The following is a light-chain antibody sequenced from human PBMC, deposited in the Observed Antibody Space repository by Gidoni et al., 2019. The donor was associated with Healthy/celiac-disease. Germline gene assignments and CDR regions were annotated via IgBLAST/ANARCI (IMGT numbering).Light chain of an antibody. CDR3: QQYGSSPQT. CDR2: GAS. J-gene: IGKJ1*01. CDR1: QSVSSSY. Sequence: DIVLTQSPGTLSLSPGERATRSCRASQSVSSSYLAWYQQKPGQAPRLLIYGASSRATGIPDRFSGSGSGTDFTLTISRLEPEDFAVYYCQQYGSSPQTFGQGTKVEIK. V-gene: IGKV3-20*01.